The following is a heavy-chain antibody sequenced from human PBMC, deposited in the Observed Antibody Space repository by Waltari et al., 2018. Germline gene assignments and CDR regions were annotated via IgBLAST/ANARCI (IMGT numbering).Heavy chain of an antibody. V-gene: IGHV1-69*05. Sequence: QVQLVQSGAEVKKPGSSVKVSCKASVATFSSYVITWVRQAPGQGLEWMGGINPVLGTTNYAQKFQGRVTISTDVSTTTAYIDLSRLRSDDTAVYYCARGWLEVGPFDYWGQGTLVTVSS. D-gene: IGHD2-2*01. CDR3: ARGWLEVGPFDY. CDR2: INPVLGTT. CDR1: VATFSSYV. J-gene: IGHJ4*02.